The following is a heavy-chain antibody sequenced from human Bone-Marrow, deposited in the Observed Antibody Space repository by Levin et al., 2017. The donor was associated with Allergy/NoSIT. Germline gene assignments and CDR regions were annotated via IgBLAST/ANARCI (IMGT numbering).Heavy chain of an antibody. J-gene: IGHJ4*02. V-gene: IGHV4-34*01. Sequence: PSETLSLTCAVYGGSFSGYYWSWIRQPPGKGLEWIGEINHSGSTNYNQSLKSRVTISVDTSKNQFSLKLSSVTAADTAVYYCARVGPDDYGSGSYYTPLDYWGQGTLVTVSS. CDR3: ARVGPDDYGSGSYYTPLDY. CDR2: INHSGST. CDR1: GGSFSGYY. D-gene: IGHD3-10*01.